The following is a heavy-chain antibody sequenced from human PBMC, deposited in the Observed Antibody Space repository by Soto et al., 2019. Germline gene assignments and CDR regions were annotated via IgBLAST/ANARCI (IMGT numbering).Heavy chain of an antibody. CDR3: ARGGVTVAGSNFDF. J-gene: IGHJ4*02. CDR2: IYHSGSP. Sequence: SETLSLTCAVSGDSITGDNWWSWVRQPPGKGLEWIGEIYHSGSPNYNPSLESRVTISMDKSKNHFSLKLSSVTAADTAVYYCARGGVTVAGSNFDFWGQGALVTVSS. CDR1: GDSITGDNW. D-gene: IGHD6-19*01. V-gene: IGHV4-4*02.